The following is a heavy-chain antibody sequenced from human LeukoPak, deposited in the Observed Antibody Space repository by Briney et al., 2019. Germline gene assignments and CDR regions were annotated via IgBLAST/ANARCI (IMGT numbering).Heavy chain of an antibody. Sequence: ASVKVSCKASGYTFSDFYMHWVRQAPGQGFEWMGWINPKTGVPHSAEKFQGRVTMTRDTSISTAYMDLNRLTSDDTAVYYWARGRTHFDWKAAFDIWGQGTMVTVSS. CDR3: ARGRTHFDWKAAFDI. J-gene: IGHJ3*02. CDR1: GYTFSDFY. V-gene: IGHV1-2*02. D-gene: IGHD3-9*01. CDR2: INPKTGVP.